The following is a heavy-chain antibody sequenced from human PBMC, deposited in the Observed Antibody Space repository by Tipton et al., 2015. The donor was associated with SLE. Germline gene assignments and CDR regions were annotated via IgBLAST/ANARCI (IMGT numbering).Heavy chain of an antibody. CDR2: IYTSGST. CDR3: ARGVLSSSWTLDGMDV. J-gene: IGHJ6*02. D-gene: IGHD6-13*01. Sequence: TLSLTCTVSGGSISSYYWSWIRQPAGKGLEWIGRIYTSGSTNYNPTLKSRVTMSVDTSKNQFPLKLSSVTAADTAVYYCARGVLSSSWTLDGMDVWGQGTTVTVSS. CDR1: GGSISSYY. V-gene: IGHV4-4*07.